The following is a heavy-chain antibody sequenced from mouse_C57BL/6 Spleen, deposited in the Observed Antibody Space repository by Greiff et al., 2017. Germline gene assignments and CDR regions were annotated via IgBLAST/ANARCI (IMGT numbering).Heavy chain of an antibody. V-gene: IGHV5-16*01. CDR1: GFTFSDYY. CDR3: ARDPYYYCGSSYWYFDV. D-gene: IGHD1-1*01. CDR2: INSDGSST. Sequence: EVQLVESEGGLVQPGSSMKLSCTASGFTFSDYYMAWVRQVPEKGLEWVANINSDGSSTYYLDYLKSRFILPRDNTRNILYLQMSSLTSEDTATYDCARDPYYYCGSSYWYFDVWGTGTTVTVAS. J-gene: IGHJ1*03.